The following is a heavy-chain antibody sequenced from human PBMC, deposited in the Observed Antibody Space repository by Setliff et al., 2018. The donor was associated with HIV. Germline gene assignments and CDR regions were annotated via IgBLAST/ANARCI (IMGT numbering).Heavy chain of an antibody. V-gene: IGHV4-59*01. CDR2: IFYSGST. CDR1: GGSISAYY. Sequence: KPSETLSLTCTVSGGSISAYYWSWIRQPPGKGLEWIGYIFYSGSTNYNPSLKSRVTISVDTSKHQFSLKLSSVTAADTAVYYCARVQMAYAAFDVWGQGTMVTVSS. J-gene: IGHJ3*01. CDR3: ARVQMAYAAFDV. D-gene: IGHD4-17*01.